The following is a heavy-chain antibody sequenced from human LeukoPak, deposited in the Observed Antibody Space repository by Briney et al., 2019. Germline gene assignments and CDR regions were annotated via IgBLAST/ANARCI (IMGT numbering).Heavy chain of an antibody. CDR1: GFTFSSYW. J-gene: IGHJ4*01. CDR3: ARAGKIAAAGIPGFYY. V-gene: IGHV3-7*01. D-gene: IGHD6-13*01. Sequence: GGSLRLSCAASGFTFSSYWMSWVRQAPGKGLEWVANIKQEGSEKYYVDSVKGGFTISRDNAKNSLYLQMNSLRAEDTAVYYCARAGKIAAAGIPGFYYWGQGTLVIVSS. CDR2: IKQEGSEK.